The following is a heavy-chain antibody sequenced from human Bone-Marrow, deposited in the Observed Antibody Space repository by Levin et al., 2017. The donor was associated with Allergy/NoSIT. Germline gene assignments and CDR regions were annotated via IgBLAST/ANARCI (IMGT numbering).Heavy chain of an antibody. CDR3: ARRHGDYVGSFEY. Sequence: GESLKISCVASGFTLSTFSMNWVRQAPGRGLEWISYISTSGTTISYADSVKGRFTTSRDNAKNLLFLQMSSLRVEDTAVYYCARRHGDYVGSFEYWGQGTLVTVSS. V-gene: IGHV3-48*04. CDR1: GFTLSTFS. J-gene: IGHJ4*02. D-gene: IGHD4-17*01. CDR2: ISTSGTTI.